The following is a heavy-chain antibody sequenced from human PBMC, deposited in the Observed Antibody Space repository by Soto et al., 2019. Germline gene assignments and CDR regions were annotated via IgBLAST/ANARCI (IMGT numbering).Heavy chain of an antibody. D-gene: IGHD5-18*01. CDR3: TRHLVDTVNNWFDP. CDR1: GFTFSGSA. J-gene: IGHJ5*02. Sequence: GGSLRLSCAASGFTFSGSAMHLVRQASGKGLEWVGRIRSKANSYATAYAASVKGRFTISRDDSKNTAYLQMNSLKTEDTAVYYCTRHLVDTVNNWFDPWGQGTLVTVSS. CDR2: IRSKANSYAT. V-gene: IGHV3-73*01.